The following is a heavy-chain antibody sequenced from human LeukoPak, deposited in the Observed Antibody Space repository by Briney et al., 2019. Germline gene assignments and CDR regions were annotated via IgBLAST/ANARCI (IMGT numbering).Heavy chain of an antibody. CDR3: AREGKD. V-gene: IGHV4-61*02. CDR1: GGSISSESYY. D-gene: IGHD4-23*01. CDR2: INTSGNI. J-gene: IGHJ4*02. Sequence: PSETLSLTCTVSGGSISSESYYWSWIRQPAGKGLEWIGRINTSGNINYNPSLKSRVTLSVDTSNNQFSLKLSSVTAADTAVYYCAREGKDWGQGTLVTVSS.